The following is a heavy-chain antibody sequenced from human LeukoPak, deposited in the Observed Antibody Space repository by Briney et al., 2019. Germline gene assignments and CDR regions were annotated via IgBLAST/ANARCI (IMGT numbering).Heavy chain of an antibody. J-gene: IGHJ3*02. D-gene: IGHD3-10*01. V-gene: IGHV4-59*01. Sequence: PSETLSLTCTVSGGSISSYYWSWIRQPPGKGLEWIGYIYYSGSTNYNPSLKSRVTISVDTSKNQFSLKLSSVTAADTAVYYCARVSDLVRGVIAFDIWGQGTMVTVSS. CDR2: IYYSGST. CDR1: GGSISSYY. CDR3: ARVSDLVRGVIAFDI.